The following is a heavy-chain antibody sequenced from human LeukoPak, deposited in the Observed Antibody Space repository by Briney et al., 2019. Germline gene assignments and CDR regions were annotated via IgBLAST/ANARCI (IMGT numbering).Heavy chain of an antibody. CDR1: GYTFTGYY. J-gene: IGHJ3*02. V-gene: IGHV1-2*02. CDR2: INPNSGGT. D-gene: IGHD3-16*01. Sequence: ASVKLSCKASGYTFTGYYMHWVREAPGQGLEWMGWINPNSGGTNYARKFQGRVTMTRDTSISTAHMELSRLRSDDTAVYYCARDQLGWAFDIWGQGTMVTVSS. CDR3: ARDQLGWAFDI.